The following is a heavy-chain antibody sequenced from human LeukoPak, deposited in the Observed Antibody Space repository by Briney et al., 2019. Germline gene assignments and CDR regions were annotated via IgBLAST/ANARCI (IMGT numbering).Heavy chain of an antibody. J-gene: IGHJ6*03. CDR2: ISSSSSYI. CDR3: ARDPYNGYYGDDYYYYMDV. D-gene: IGHD4-17*01. Sequence: PGGSLRLSCAGFGFTFSSYSMNWVRQAPGKGLEWVSSISSSSSYIYYADSVKGRFTISRDNAKNSLSLQMNSLRAEDTAVYYCARDPYNGYYGDDYYYYMDVWGKGTTVTISS. CDR1: GFTFSSYS. V-gene: IGHV3-21*01.